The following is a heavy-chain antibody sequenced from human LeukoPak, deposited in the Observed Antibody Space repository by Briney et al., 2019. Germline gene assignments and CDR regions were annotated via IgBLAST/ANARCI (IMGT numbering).Heavy chain of an antibody. CDR2: TYYRSKWYN. CDR3: ARDKGQQPPGYYYGMDV. J-gene: IGHJ6*02. Sequence: KQSQTLSLTCAISGDSVSSNSSAWNWIRQSPSRGLEWLGRTYYRSKWYNDYAVSVKSRITINPDTSKNQFSLQLNSVTPEDTAVYYCARDKGQQPPGYYYGMDVWGQGTTVTVSS. CDR1: GDSVSSNSSA. D-gene: IGHD6-13*01. V-gene: IGHV6-1*01.